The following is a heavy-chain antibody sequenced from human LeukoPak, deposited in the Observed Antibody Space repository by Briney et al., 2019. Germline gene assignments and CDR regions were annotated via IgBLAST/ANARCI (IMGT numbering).Heavy chain of an antibody. V-gene: IGHV1-69*06. D-gene: IGHD5-12*01. CDR2: IIPIFGTA. J-gene: IGHJ4*02. Sequence: SVKVSCKASGGTFSSYAISWVRQAPGQGLEWMGGIIPIFGTANYAQKFQGRVTITADKSTSTAYMELSSLRSEDTAVYYCARVTIVATITYFDYWGQGTLVTVSS. CDR1: GGTFSSYA. CDR3: ARVTIVATITYFDY.